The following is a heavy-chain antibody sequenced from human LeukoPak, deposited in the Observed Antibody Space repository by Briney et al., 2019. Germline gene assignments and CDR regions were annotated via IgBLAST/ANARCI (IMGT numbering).Heavy chain of an antibody. CDR3: ARALGYCSSTSCYAAYYYYGMDV. J-gene: IGHJ6*02. CDR1: GFTFSSYA. Sequence: PGGSLRLSCAASGFTFSSYAMHWVRQAPGKGLEWVAVISYDGSNKYHADSVKGRFTISRDNSKNTLYLQMNSLRAEDTAVYYCARALGYCSSTSCYAAYYYYGMDVWGQGTTVTVSS. CDR2: ISYDGSNK. D-gene: IGHD2-2*01. V-gene: IGHV3-30*04.